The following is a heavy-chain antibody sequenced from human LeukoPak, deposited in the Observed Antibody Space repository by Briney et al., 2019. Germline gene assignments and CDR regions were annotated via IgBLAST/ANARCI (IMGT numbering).Heavy chain of an antibody. V-gene: IGHV3-33*01. J-gene: IGHJ4*02. Sequence: GGSLRLSCAASGFTFISYGMHWVRQAPGKGLEWMAVIWYDGSNKYYADSVKGRFTISRDNSKNTLYLQMISLRAEDTAVYYCARVVITNFDYWGQGTLVTVSS. D-gene: IGHD3-16*01. CDR1: GFTFISYG. CDR2: IWYDGSNK. CDR3: ARVVITNFDY.